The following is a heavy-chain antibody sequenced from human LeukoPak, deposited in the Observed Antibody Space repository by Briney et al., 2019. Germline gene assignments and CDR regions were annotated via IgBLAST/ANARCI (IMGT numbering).Heavy chain of an antibody. CDR3: ARHSETYYFY. CDR1: GGSISSYY. J-gene: IGHJ4*02. D-gene: IGHD1-26*01. V-gene: IGHV4-59*08. CDR2: IYSYSGSS. Sequence: SETLSLTCNVSGGSISSYYWSWIRQPPGKGLEGIGYIYSYSGSSNYNPSLKSRVTISVDTSENQFSLKLSSVTAADTAVYYCARHSETYYFYWGQGTLVTVSS.